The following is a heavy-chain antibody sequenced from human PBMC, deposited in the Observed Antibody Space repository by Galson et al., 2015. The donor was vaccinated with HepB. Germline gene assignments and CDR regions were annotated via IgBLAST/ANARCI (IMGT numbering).Heavy chain of an antibody. CDR3: ARDGHYGGNSGFDY. CDR2: INPNSGGT. J-gene: IGHJ4*02. CDR1: GSTFTGYY. Sequence: SVKVSCKASGSTFTGYYMHWVRQAPGQGLEWMGRINPNSGGTNYAQKFQGRVTMTRDTSISTAYMELSRLRSDDTAVYYCARDGHYGGNSGFDYWGQGTLVTVSS. V-gene: IGHV1-2*06. D-gene: IGHD4-23*01.